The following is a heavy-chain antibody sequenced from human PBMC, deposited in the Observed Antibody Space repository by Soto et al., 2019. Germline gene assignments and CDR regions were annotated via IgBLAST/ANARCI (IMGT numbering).Heavy chain of an antibody. Sequence: ASVKVSCKASGYTFTNYGIHWVRQAPGQRLEWMGWINAGNGNTKYSQKFQGRVTITRDTSASTAYMELNSLRSEDTAVYYCARSGYSSGWYHWYFDFWGRGTLVTVS. D-gene: IGHD6-19*01. CDR3: ARSGYSSGWYHWYFDF. CDR1: GYTFTNYG. CDR2: INAGNGNT. V-gene: IGHV1-3*01. J-gene: IGHJ2*01.